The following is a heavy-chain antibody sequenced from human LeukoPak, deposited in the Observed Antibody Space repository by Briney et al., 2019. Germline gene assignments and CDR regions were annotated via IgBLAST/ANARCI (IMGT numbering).Heavy chain of an antibody. V-gene: IGHV3-23*01. CDR3: ARAETAAGSY. CDR1: GFTFSSYA. Sequence: PGGSLRLSCAASGFTFSSYAMIWVRQAPGKGLEWVSIISSSGDSTYYADSVKGRFTFSRDNSKNTVYLQMNNLRAEDTAVYYCARAETAAGSYWGQGTLVTVSS. J-gene: IGHJ4*02. CDR2: ISSSGDST. D-gene: IGHD6-13*01.